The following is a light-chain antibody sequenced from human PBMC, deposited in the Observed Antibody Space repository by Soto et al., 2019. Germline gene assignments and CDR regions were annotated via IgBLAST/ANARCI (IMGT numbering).Light chain of an antibody. CDR2: DAS. CDR3: QQYEELPLS. Sequence: DVQLTQSPSTLSASVGDRVAITCQASQNIANYLNWFQRRPGKAPQLLISDASHLEPGVPSRFSGQRSGTDITLISNSQQPEDFAKYYCQQYEELPLSFGGGTRV. CDR1: QNIANY. J-gene: IGKJ4*01. V-gene: IGKV1-33*01.